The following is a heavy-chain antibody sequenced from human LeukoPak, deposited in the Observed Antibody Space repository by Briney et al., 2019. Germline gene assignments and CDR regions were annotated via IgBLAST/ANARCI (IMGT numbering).Heavy chain of an antibody. D-gene: IGHD2-15*01. CDR2: ISNNGGYT. Sequence: GGSLTLSCAASGFTFSSSAMSWVRQPPGKGLEWVSAISNNGGYTYYADSVQGRFTISRDNSKSTLCLQMNSLRAEDTAVYYCAKQLGYCSDGSCYFPYWGQGTLVTVSS. J-gene: IGHJ4*02. CDR1: GFTFSSSA. CDR3: AKQLGYCSDGSCYFPY. V-gene: IGHV3-23*01.